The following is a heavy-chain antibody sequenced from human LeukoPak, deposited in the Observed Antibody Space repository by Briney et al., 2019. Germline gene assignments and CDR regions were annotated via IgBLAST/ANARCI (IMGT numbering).Heavy chain of an antibody. Sequence: SETLSLTCTVSGGSISSSSYYWGWIRQPPGKGLEWIGSIYYSGSTYYNPSLKSRVTISVDTSKNQFSLKLSSVTAADTAVYYCARYASSLDYWGQGTLVTVSS. CDR1: GGSISSSSYY. CDR3: ARYASSLDY. CDR2: IYYSGST. J-gene: IGHJ4*02. D-gene: IGHD2-2*01. V-gene: IGHV4-39*01.